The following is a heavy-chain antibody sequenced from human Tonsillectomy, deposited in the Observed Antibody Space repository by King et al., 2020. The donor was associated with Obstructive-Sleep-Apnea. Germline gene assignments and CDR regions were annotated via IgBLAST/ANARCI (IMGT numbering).Heavy chain of an antibody. CDR1: GGNFSNFA. D-gene: IGHD3-10*01. CDR3: AREGSAGGWFDP. V-gene: IGHV1-69*09. Sequence: QLVQSGAELKKPGSSVRVSCKASGGNFSNFAISWVRQAPGQGLEWMGAIIPILDISNYARKFPGRVTITADKPTSTAYMELNSLRSDDTAVYYCAREGSAGGWFDPWGQGTLVTVSS. J-gene: IGHJ5*02. CDR2: IIPILDIS.